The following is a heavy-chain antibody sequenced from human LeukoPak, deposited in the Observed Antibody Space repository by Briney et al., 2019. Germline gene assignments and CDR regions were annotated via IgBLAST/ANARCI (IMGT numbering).Heavy chain of an antibody. CDR3: AKDLDAGGHNYGMDV. CDR2: INTDGSIT. Sequence: PGGSLRLSCAASGFTFSDYWIHWVRQAPGKGLVWVSRINTDGSITNYADSVKGRFSISRDNAKNTLYLQMNSLRAEDTAVYYCAKDLDAGGHNYGMDVWGQGTTVTVSS. D-gene: IGHD2-21*01. J-gene: IGHJ6*02. V-gene: IGHV3-74*01. CDR1: GFTFSDYW.